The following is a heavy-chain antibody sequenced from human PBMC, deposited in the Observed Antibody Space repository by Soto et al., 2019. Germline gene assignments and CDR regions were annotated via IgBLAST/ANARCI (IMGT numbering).Heavy chain of an antibody. CDR2: ISAYNGNT. Sequence: ASVKVSCKASGYTFTSYGISWVRQAPGKGLEWMGWISAYNGNTNYAQKLQGRVTMTTDTSTSTAYMELRSLRSDDTAVYYCARDCTNGVCYTGEDAFDIWGQGTMVTVSS. CDR1: GYTFTSYG. J-gene: IGHJ3*02. D-gene: IGHD2-8*01. V-gene: IGHV1-18*01. CDR3: ARDCTNGVCYTGEDAFDI.